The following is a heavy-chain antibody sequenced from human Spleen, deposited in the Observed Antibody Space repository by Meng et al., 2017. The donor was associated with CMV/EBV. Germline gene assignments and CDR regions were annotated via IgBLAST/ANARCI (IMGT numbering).Heavy chain of an antibody. J-gene: IGHJ4*02. CDR2: FFHSGDT. CDR1: DVSISNSSFF. V-gene: IGHV4-39*01. CDR3: ARHLRGYSWPKSD. D-gene: IGHD1-26*01. Sequence: VSDVSISNSSFFWGWIRQPPGKGLEWIGSFFHSGDTYSNPSLRSRVAISVDTSKNQFSLRLNSVTATDTAVYYCARHLRGYSWPKSDWGQGTLVTVSS.